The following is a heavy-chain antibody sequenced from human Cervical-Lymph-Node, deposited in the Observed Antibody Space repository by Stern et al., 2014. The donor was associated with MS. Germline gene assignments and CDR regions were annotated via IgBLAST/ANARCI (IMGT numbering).Heavy chain of an antibody. Sequence: VQLVESGGGLVKPGGTLRLSCAASGLTFNDYYMTWIRQAPGKGLEWVSHISSSGSIIYYADSVKGRFTIFRDNANKSLFLQMNSLRAEDTAVYYCARGGRGTSYYWQYWGQGTLVTVSS. J-gene: IGHJ4*02. V-gene: IGHV3-11*01. CDR2: ISSSGSII. D-gene: IGHD1-26*01. CDR1: GLTFNDYY. CDR3: ARGGRGTSYYWQY.